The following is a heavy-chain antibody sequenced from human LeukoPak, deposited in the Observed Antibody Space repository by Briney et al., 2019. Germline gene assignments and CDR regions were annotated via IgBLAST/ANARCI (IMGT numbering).Heavy chain of an antibody. CDR3: ARDQAYCSGGSCYSSY. V-gene: IGHV3-21*01. D-gene: IGHD2-15*01. CDR2: ISISSSYI. Sequence: GGSLRLSFAASGFTFIIYSMNCVRQAPGERLDWVLSISISSSYIYYADSVKVRFTISRDNDKNSLYLQMNSLRAEDTAVYYCARDQAYCSGGSCYSSYWGQGTLVTVSS. J-gene: IGHJ4*02. CDR1: GFTFIIYS.